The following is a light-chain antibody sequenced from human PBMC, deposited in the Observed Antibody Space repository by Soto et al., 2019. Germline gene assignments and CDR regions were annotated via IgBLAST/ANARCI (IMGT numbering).Light chain of an antibody. CDR3: QRYNDWPSMYT. V-gene: IGKV3-15*01. CDR2: GAS. Sequence: EIVMTQSPATLSVSPGESATLFCRASQSISSSNLAWYQQKPGQAPRLLIYGASTRATGIPARFSGSGSGTEFNLTIISLHSEDFPIYVCQRYNDWPSMYTFGQGNKLEIK. CDR1: QSISSSN. J-gene: IGKJ2*01.